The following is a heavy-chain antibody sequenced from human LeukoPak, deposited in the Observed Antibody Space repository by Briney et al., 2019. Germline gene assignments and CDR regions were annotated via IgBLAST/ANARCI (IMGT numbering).Heavy chain of an antibody. CDR1: GYTFTSYD. CDR3: ATYYFDSSGYYKYFQH. J-gene: IGHJ1*01. D-gene: IGHD3-22*01. CDR2: MNPNSGNT. V-gene: IGHV1-8*01. Sequence: ASVKVSCKXSGYTFTSYDINWVRQATGQGLEWMGWMNPNSGNTGYAQKFQGRVTMTRNTSISTAYMELSSLRFEDTAVYYCATYYFDSSGYYKYFQHWGQGSLVTVSS.